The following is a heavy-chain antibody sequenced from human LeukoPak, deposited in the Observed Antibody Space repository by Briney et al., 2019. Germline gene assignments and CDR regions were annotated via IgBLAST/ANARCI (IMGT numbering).Heavy chain of an antibody. CDR3: ARASSGWLIDY. CDR2: VSDDGNNK. D-gene: IGHD6-19*01. Sequence: PGGSLRLSCAASGFTFSSYFMYWVRQAPGKGLEWVAVVSDDGNNKYHADSVKGRFTISRDNSKDTLYLQMNSLRVEDTAVYYCARASSGWLIDYWGQETLVSVSS. CDR1: GFTFSSYF. J-gene: IGHJ4*02. V-gene: IGHV3-30-3*01.